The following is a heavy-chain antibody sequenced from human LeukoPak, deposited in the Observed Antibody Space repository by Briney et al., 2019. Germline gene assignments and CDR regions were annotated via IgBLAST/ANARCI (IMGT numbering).Heavy chain of an antibody. CDR1: GGSFSGYY. CDR3: ARGPVVVAATRKKYNWFDP. Sequence: SETLSLTCAVYGGSFSGYYRSWIRQPPGKGLEWIGEINHSGSTNYNPSLKSRVTISVDTSKNQFSLKLSSVTAVDTAVYYCARGPVVVAATRKKYNWFDPWGQGTLVTVSS. CDR2: INHSGST. V-gene: IGHV4-34*01. D-gene: IGHD2-15*01. J-gene: IGHJ5*02.